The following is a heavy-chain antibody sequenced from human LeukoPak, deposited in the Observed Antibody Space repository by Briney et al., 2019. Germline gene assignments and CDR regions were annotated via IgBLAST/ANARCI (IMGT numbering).Heavy chain of an antibody. CDR3: ASRAAGAFDY. V-gene: IGHV4-39*01. Sequence: SETLSLTCTVSGGSISSSTYYWGWIRQPPGKGLEWIGSIYYSGSTYYNPSLKSRVSISIDTSKNQFSLNLSSVTAADTAVYYCASRAAGAFDYWGQGTLVTVSS. D-gene: IGHD6-13*01. CDR1: GGSISSSTYY. J-gene: IGHJ4*02. CDR2: IYYSGST.